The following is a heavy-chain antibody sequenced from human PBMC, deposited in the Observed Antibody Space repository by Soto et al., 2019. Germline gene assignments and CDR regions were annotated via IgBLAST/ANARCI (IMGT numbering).Heavy chain of an antibody. V-gene: IGHV1-58*01. CDR3: AASHSGIAADGTNADY. J-gene: IGHJ4*02. D-gene: IGHD6-13*01. CDR1: GFTFTSSA. CDR2: IVVGSGNT. Sequence: QMQLVQSGPEVKKPGTSVKVSCKASGFTFTSSAVQWVRQARGQRLEWIGWIVVGSGNTNYAQKFQERVTITRDMSTSTAYMELSSLRSEDTAVYYCAASHSGIAADGTNADYWGQGTLVTVSS.